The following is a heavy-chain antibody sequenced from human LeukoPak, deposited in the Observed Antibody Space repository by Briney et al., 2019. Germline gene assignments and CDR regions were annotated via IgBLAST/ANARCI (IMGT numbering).Heavy chain of an antibody. CDR2: INHSGST. Sequence: SETLSLTCAVYGGSFSGYYWSWIRQPPGKGLEWIGEINHSGSTNYNPSLKSRVTISVDTSKNQFSLKLSSVTAADTAVYYCARCSGDDGAVVYWGQGTLVTVSS. V-gene: IGHV4-34*01. CDR1: GGSFSGYY. D-gene: IGHD2-15*01. CDR3: ARCSGDDGAVVY. J-gene: IGHJ4*02.